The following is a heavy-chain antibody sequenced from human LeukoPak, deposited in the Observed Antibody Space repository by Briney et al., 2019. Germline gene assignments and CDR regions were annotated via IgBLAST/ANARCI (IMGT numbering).Heavy chain of an antibody. CDR3: VRKRNSYFDY. D-gene: IGHD4-23*01. Sequence: GGSLRLSCTASDFSVSNNYMSWVRQAPRKGLEWLSIIYAGGSTYYAQSVKGRFTISRDTSKNTLYLQMNGLRVDDTAMYYCVRKRNSYFDYWGQGTLVTVSS. V-gene: IGHV3-53*01. J-gene: IGHJ4*02. CDR1: DFSVSNNY. CDR2: IYAGGST.